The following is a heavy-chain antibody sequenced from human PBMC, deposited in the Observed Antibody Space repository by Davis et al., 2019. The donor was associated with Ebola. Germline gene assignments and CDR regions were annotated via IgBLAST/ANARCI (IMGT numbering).Heavy chain of an antibody. CDR1: GFTFSSYA. D-gene: IGHD5-12*01. CDR2: IKQDGSEK. J-gene: IGHJ4*02. V-gene: IGHV3-7*03. Sequence: GESLKISCAASGFTFSSYAMSWVRQAPGKGLKWVANIKQDGSEKYYVDSVKGRFAISRDNAKNSLYLQMNSLRAEDTAVYYCARRGYSALDWGQGTLVTVSS. CDR3: ARRGYSALD.